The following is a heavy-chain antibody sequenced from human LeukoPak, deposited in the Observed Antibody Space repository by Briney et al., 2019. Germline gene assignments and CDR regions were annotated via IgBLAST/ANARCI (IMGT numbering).Heavy chain of an antibody. Sequence: GGSLRLSCAASAFTFSSYAMRWVRQAPGKGLEYVSAISSNGGSTYYANSVKGRFTISRDNSKNTLYLQMGSLRAEDMAVYYCARVRGATTEFDYWGQGTLVTVSS. D-gene: IGHD1-26*01. CDR3: ARVRGATTEFDY. CDR2: ISSNGGST. CDR1: AFTFSSYA. J-gene: IGHJ4*02. V-gene: IGHV3-64*01.